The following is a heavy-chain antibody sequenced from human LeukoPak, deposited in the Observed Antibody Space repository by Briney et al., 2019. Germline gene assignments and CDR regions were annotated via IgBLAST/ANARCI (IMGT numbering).Heavy chain of an antibody. CDR1: GGSFSGYY. CDR2: INHGGST. D-gene: IGHD3-22*01. V-gene: IGHV4-34*01. J-gene: IGHJ6*02. CDR3: ARSYYYDTMDV. Sequence: PSGTLSLTCAVYGGSFSGYYWSWIRQPPGKGLEWIGEINHGGSTNYNPSLKSRVTISVDTSKNQFSLKLSSVTAADTAVYYCARSYYYDTMDVWGQGTTVTVSS.